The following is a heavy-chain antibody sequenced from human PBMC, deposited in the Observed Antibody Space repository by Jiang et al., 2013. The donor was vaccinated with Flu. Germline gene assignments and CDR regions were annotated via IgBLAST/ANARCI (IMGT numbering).Heavy chain of an antibody. CDR3: AKASPEHLAFDI. V-gene: IGHV3-9*01. D-gene: IGHD1-14*01. CDR2: ISWNSGSI. CDR1: GFTFDDYA. Sequence: VQLLESGGGLVQPGRSLRLSCAASGFTFDDYAMHWVRQAPGKGLEWVSGISWNSGSIGYADSVKGRFTISRDNAKNSLYLQMNSLRAEDTALYYCAKASPEHLAFDIWGQGTMVTVSS. J-gene: IGHJ3*02.